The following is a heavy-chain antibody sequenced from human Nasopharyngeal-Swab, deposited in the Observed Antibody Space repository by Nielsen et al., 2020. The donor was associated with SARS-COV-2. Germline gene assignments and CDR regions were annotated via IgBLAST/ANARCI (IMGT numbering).Heavy chain of an antibody. CDR3: ARGEGDIAGSGHDY. D-gene: IGHD5-12*01. CDR1: GGSISSSNW. Sequence: SETLSLTCAVSGGSISSSNWWSWVGQPQGKGLEWIGEIYHSGSPNYNPSLKGRVTISVDKSKNQFSLKLSSVTAADTAVYYCARGEGDIAGSGHDYWGQGTLVTVSS. CDR2: IYHSGSP. V-gene: IGHV4-4*02. J-gene: IGHJ4*02.